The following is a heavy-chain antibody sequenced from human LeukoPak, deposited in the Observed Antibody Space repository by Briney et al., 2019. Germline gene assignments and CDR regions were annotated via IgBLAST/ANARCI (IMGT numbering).Heavy chain of an antibody. Sequence: GASVKVSCKASGYTFISYVIHWVRQAPEQRLEWMGWINAGNGNTKYSQKFQGRVTITRDTSATTAYMDLRSLRSEDTAVYFCVRHERDFDYWGQGTLVTVSS. CDR1: GYTFISYV. CDR2: INAGNGNT. V-gene: IGHV1-3*01. CDR3: VRHERDFDY. J-gene: IGHJ4*02. D-gene: IGHD1-1*01.